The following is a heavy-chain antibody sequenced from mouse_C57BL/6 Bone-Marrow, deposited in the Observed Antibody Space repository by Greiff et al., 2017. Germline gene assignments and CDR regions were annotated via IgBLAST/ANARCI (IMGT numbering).Heavy chain of an antibody. V-gene: IGHV1-75*01. CDR3: ARLDDGYYGWFAY. D-gene: IGHD2-3*01. CDR1: GYTFTDYY. Sequence: QVQLQQSGPELVKPGASVKLSCKASGYTFTDYYINWVKQRPGQGLEWIGWIFPGSGSTYYNEKFKGKATLTVDKSSSTAYMLLSRLTSEDSAVYFCARLDDGYYGWFAYWGQGTLVTVYA. J-gene: IGHJ3*01. CDR2: IFPGSGST.